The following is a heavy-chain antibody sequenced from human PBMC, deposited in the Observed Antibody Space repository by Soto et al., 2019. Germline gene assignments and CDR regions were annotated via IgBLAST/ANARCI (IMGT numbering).Heavy chain of an antibody. CDR1: GFTFNNYA. J-gene: IGHJ6*02. CDR3: AKDQNIQLWPRSYYYGMDV. V-gene: IGHV3-23*01. Sequence: GGSLRLSCAASGFTFNNYAMTWVRQTPGKGLEWVSSISGSGTSTFYADSVRGRFTISRDNSKDTLHLQMNSLRAEDTAVYYCAKDQNIQLWPRSYYYGMDVWGQGTTVTVSS. CDR2: ISGSGTST. D-gene: IGHD5-18*01.